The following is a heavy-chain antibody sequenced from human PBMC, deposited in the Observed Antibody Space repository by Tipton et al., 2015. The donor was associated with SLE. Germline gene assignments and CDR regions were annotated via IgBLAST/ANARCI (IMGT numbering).Heavy chain of an antibody. CDR3: AAHDCGSGYPLYIYYFARNV. D-gene: IGHD5-12*01. Sequence: QLVQSGAEVKKPGASVKVSCKASGYTFTSYEINWVRQTTGQGLEWMGWMNPSSGNTVYAQKFQGRVTMTRNTSITTAYMELSSLRSEATAVYYGAAHDCGSGYPLYIYYFARNVWGHGTTVSLSS. CDR2: MNPSSGNT. V-gene: IGHV1-8*01. J-gene: IGHJ6*02. CDR1: GYTFTSYE.